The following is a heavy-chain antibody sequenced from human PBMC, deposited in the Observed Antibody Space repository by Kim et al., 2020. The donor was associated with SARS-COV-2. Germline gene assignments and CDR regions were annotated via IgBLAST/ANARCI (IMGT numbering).Heavy chain of an antibody. CDR1: GGSVSSGSYY. V-gene: IGHV4-61*01. CDR2: IYYSGST. D-gene: IGHD5-18*01. CDR3: ARTKPADTALDY. Sequence: SETLSLTCTVSGGSVSSGSYYWSWIRQPPGKGLEWIGYIYYSGSTNYNPSLKSRVTISVDTSKNQFSLKLSSVTAADTAVYYCARTKPADTALDYWGQGTLVTVSS. J-gene: IGHJ4*02.